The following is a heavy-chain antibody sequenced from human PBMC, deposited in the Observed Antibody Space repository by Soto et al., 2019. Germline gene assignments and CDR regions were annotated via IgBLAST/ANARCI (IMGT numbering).Heavy chain of an antibody. CDR1: GYSFTSHW. Sequence: PGESLKIACKTSGYSFTSHWIAWVRQMPGKGLEWMGIIYPSDPDIRYRPSFQGQVTISVDKSISTAYLQWSSLKASDTATYYCARQDYSNYRGGMDVWGQGTTVTVSS. D-gene: IGHD2-2*01. CDR3: ARQDYSNYRGGMDV. J-gene: IGHJ6*02. CDR2: IYPSDPDI. V-gene: IGHV5-51*01.